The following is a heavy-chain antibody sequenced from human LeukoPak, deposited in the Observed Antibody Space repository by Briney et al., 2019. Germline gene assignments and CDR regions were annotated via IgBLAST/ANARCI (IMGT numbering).Heavy chain of an antibody. J-gene: IGHJ6*03. V-gene: IGHV4-61*02. CDR1: GTSIRSGSYY. Sequence: SETLSLTCTVTGTSIRSGSYYWNWIRQAAGKGLEWIGRMYIGGRTTYNPSLKSRVTISLETTENQFSLRLRSVTAAGTAVYYCAREGIAVADTYYYYYMDVWGKGTWVTVSS. CDR2: MYIGGRT. D-gene: IGHD6-19*01. CDR3: AREGIAVADTYYYYYMDV.